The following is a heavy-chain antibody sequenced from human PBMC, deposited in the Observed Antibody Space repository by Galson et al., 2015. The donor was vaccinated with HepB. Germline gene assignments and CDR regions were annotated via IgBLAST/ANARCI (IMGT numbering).Heavy chain of an antibody. D-gene: IGHD5-18*01. V-gene: IGHV3-11*05. J-gene: IGHJ4*02. CDR1: GFTFSDYY. CDR2: ISSSSSYT. Sequence: SLRLSCAASGFTFSDYYMSWIRQAPGKGLEWVSYISSSSSYTNYADSVKGRFTISRDNAKNSLYLQMNSLRAEDTAVYYCARVWDSQSDTAMVGFDYWGQGTLVTVSS. CDR3: ARVWDSQSDTAMVGFDY.